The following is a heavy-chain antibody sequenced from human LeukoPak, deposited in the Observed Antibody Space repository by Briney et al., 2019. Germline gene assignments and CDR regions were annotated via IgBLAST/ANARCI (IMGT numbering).Heavy chain of an antibody. Sequence: GASVKVSCKASGYTFTSYGISWVRQAPGQGLEWMGWIGAYNGNTNYAQKLQGRVTMTTDTSTSTAYMELRSLRSDDTAVYYCARFRVGGSGSYYPPFDPWGQGTLVTVSS. V-gene: IGHV1-18*01. D-gene: IGHD3-10*01. CDR2: IGAYNGNT. CDR3: ARFRVGGSGSYYPPFDP. CDR1: GYTFTSYG. J-gene: IGHJ5*02.